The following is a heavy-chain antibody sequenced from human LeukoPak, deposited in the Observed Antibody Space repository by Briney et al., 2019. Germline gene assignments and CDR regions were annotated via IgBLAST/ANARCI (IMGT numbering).Heavy chain of an antibody. V-gene: IGHV4-39*01. D-gene: IGHD3-10*01. CDR2: MSYSGSS. Sequence: SETLSLTCTVSGGSITSYTYYWGWIRQPPGKGLEWIGSMSYSGSSYYNPSLKSRVIISLDTSKNQFSLKLTSVTAADTAVYYCARPSNYGSGLGILDWGQGTLVIVSS. CDR3: ARPSNYGSGLGILD. J-gene: IGHJ4*02. CDR1: GGSITSYTYY.